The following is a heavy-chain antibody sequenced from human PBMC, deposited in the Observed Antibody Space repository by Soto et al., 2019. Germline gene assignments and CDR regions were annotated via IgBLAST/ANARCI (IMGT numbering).Heavy chain of an antibody. CDR2: IYYSGST. J-gene: IGHJ5*02. V-gene: IGHV4-59*01. CDR3: ARDRHYGSGGTNWFDP. Sequence: SETLSLTCTVSGASFSGNYWSWIRQPPGKGLEWIGYIYYSGSTNYNPSLKSRVTISVDTSKNQFSLKLSSVTAADTAVYYCARDRHYGSGGTNWFDPWGQGTLVTVSS. D-gene: IGHD3-10*01. CDR1: GASFSGNY.